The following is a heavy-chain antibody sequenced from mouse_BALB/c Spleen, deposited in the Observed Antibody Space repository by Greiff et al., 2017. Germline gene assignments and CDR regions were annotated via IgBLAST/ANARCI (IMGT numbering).Heavy chain of an antibody. CDR3: ARSSGNYLYAMDY. D-gene: IGHD2-1*01. CDR1: GYSITSDYA. J-gene: IGHJ4*01. CDR2: ISYSGST. Sequence: EVQLVESGPGLVKPSQSLSLTCTVTGYSITSDYAWNWIRQFPGNKLEWMGYISYSGSTSYNPSLKSRISITRDTSKNQFFLQLNSVTTEDTATYYCARSSGNYLYAMDYWGQGTSVTVSS. V-gene: IGHV3-2*02.